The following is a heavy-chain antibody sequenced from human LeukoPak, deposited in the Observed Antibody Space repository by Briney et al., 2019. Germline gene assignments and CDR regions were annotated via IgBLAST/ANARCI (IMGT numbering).Heavy chain of an antibody. V-gene: IGHV3-21*01. D-gene: IGHD3-16*01. CDR3: ARDAGSTNDGLSDPYPVDL. CDR2: ITSGGSYT. J-gene: IGHJ3*01. Sequence: SGGSLTLSCVASGFGVSGIPMRWVRHAPGKGLEWVLSITSGGSYTHYADALGGRFTISRDNSHNSVYLQMNSLSAEDTAVYYCARDAGSTNDGLSDPYPVDLWGQGTMVSVSS. CDR1: GFGVSGIP.